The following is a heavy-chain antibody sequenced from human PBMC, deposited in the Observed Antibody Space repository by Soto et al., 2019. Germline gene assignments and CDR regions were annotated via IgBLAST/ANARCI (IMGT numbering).Heavy chain of an antibody. V-gene: IGHV4-61*01. J-gene: IGHJ5*02. CDR1: GGSVSSGSYY. CDR3: ARDSAGIVPGGWFDP. Sequence: ETLSLTCTVSGGSVSSGSYYWSWIRQPPGKGLEWIGYIYYSGSTNYNPSLKSRVTISVDTSKNQFSLKLSSVTAADTAVYYCARDSAGIVPGGWFDPWGQGTLVTVSS. D-gene: IGHD2-2*01. CDR2: IYYSGST.